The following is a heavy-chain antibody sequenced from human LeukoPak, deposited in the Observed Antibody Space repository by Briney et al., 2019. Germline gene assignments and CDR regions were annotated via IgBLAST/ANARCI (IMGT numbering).Heavy chain of an antibody. CDR3: ARRGSGSYGAKRFDC. D-gene: IGHD3-10*01. V-gene: IGHV4-34*01. Sequence: AETLSLTCAVYGGSFSGYYWNWIRQPPGKGLDWIGEINHSGSTNYNPSLKSRVTISVDTSKNQFSLKLSSVTAADTAVYYCARRGSGSYGAKRFDCWGQGTLVTVSS. CDR2: INHSGST. CDR1: GGSFSGYY. J-gene: IGHJ4*02.